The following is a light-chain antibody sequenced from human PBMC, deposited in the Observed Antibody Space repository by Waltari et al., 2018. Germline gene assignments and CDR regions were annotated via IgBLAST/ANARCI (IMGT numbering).Light chain of an antibody. J-gene: IGKJ2*01. CDR2: YAS. Sequence: DIQMSQSPSSLSASEGDRVTITCRASQGISTYLNWYQQRPGKAPKLLIYYASSLVSGVPSRFSGSGSRTEFILTISSLQPEDFGTYYCQQGYSYPYTFGQGTKIEIK. V-gene: IGKV1-17*01. CDR3: QQGYSYPYT. CDR1: QGISTY.